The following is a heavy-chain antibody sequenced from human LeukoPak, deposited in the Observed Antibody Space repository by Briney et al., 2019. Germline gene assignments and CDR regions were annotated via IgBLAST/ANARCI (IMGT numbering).Heavy chain of an antibody. V-gene: IGHV1-2*02. CDR3: AREADIVSFDL. Sequence: ASVKVSCKASGYTSTGNHVHWVRQAPGEGLEWMGWIDPKSGDTKYAQKFQDRVAMTSDTSISTAYMELSGLRSDDTAVYFCAREADIVSFDLWGRGTLVTVSP. J-gene: IGHJ2*01. CDR1: GYTSTGNH. D-gene: IGHD3-16*02. CDR2: IDPKSGDT.